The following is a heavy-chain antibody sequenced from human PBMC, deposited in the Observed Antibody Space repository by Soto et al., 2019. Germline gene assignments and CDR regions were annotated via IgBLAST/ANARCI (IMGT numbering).Heavy chain of an antibody. J-gene: IGHJ4*02. CDR3: AKEGSVPGYGDY. V-gene: IGHV3-23*01. CDR1: GFTFSSYA. D-gene: IGHD1-1*01. CDR2: ISGSGGST. Sequence: EVELLESGGGLVQPGGSLRLSCAASGFTFSSYAMSWVCQAPGMGLEWVSAISGSGGSTYYADSVKGRFTISRDNSKKTLYLQMNSLRAEDTAVYYCAKEGSVPGYGDYWGQGTLVTVSS.